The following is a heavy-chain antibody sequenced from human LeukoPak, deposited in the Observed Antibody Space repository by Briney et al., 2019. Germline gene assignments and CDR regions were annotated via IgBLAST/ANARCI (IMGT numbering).Heavy chain of an antibody. D-gene: IGHD2-2*01. CDR3: ARLPPVVLNLQNEGFDP. J-gene: IGHJ5*02. Sequence: SETLSLTCTVSGGFISISSYYWGWIRQPPGKGLEWIGSIHYSGNTYYNPSLNSRVTISVDTSKNQFSLKLSSVTAADTAVYYCARLPPVVLNLQNEGFDPWGQGTLVTVSS. V-gene: IGHV4-39*01. CDR1: GGFISISSYY. CDR2: IHYSGNT.